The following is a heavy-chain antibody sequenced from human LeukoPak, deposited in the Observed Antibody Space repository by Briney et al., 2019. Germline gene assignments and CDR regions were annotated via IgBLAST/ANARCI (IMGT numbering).Heavy chain of an antibody. CDR3: ARADTAMLPGSYYYYMDV. J-gene: IGHJ6*03. CDR2: IYTSGST. CDR1: GVSISSYY. V-gene: IGHV4-4*07. Sequence: PSETLSLTCTVSGVSISSYYRSWIRQPAGKGLEWIGRIYTSGSTNYNPSLKSRVTISVHKSKNQFSLKLSSVTAADTAVYYCARADTAMLPGSYYYYMDVWGKGTTVTVSS. D-gene: IGHD5-18*01.